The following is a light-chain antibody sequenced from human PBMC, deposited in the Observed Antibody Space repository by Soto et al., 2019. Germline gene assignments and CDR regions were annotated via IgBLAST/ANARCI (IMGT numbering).Light chain of an antibody. CDR1: QSVSSD. CDR3: QQYHDCPPALT. V-gene: IGKV3-15*01. J-gene: IGKJ4*01. CDR2: GTS. Sequence: EIVMTQSPATLSVSPGERATVSCRASQSVSSDLAWYQQKPGQAPRLLIYGTSTRATGIPARFSGSGSGTEFTLTITSLQSEDFAVYFCQQYHDCPPALTFGGGTKVEIK.